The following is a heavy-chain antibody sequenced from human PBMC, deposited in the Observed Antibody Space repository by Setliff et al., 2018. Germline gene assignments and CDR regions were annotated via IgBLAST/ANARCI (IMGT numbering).Heavy chain of an antibody. V-gene: IGHV1-46*01. D-gene: IGHD3-22*01. CDR3: ATLYYDRGPAPYYFDY. CDR1: GYTFTSHY. Sequence: ASVKVSCKASGYTFTSHYMHWVRQAPGLGLEWMGTINPSSGRTSYAQKFQGRVTMTEDTSTDTAYMELSSLRSEDTAVYYCATLYYDRGPAPYYFDYWGQGTLVTVSS. CDR2: INPSSGRT. J-gene: IGHJ4*02.